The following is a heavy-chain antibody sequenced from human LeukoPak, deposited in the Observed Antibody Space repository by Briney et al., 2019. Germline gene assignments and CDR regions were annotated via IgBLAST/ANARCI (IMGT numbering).Heavy chain of an antibody. CDR1: GFTFSSYG. D-gene: IGHD3-10*01. CDR3: ASAMVRGLAPYDY. V-gene: IGHV3-33*01. J-gene: IGHJ4*02. CDR2: IWYDGSNK. Sequence: GALRLSCAASGFTFSSYGMHWVRQAPGKGLEWVAVIWYDGSNKYYADSVKGRFTISRDNSKNTLYLQMNGLRAEDTAVYYCASAMVRGLAPYDYWGQGTLVTVSS.